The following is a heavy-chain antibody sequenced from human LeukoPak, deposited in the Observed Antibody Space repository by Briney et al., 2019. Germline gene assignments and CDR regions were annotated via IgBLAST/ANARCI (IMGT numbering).Heavy chain of an antibody. CDR1: GDSISSSDYY. CDR3: ARHRAYSSSSPFDY. D-gene: IGHD6-6*01. Sequence: SETLSLTCIVSGDSISSSDYYWGWIRQPPGKGLEWIGSIYTSGSTYYNPSLKSRVTISVDASKNQFSLRLSSVTAADTAVYYCARHRAYSSSSPFDYWGQGTLVTVSS. J-gene: IGHJ4*02. CDR2: IYTSGST. V-gene: IGHV4-39*01.